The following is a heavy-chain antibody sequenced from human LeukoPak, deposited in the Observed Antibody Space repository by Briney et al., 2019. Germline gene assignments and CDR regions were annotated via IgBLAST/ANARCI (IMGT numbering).Heavy chain of an antibody. Sequence: GGSLRLSCAASGFTFSSYAMHWVRQAPGKGLEWVAVISYDGSNKYYADSVKGRFTISRDNSKNTLYLQMNSLRAEDTAVYYCAREWSSGGATGYWGQGTLVTVSS. CDR1: GFTFSSYA. V-gene: IGHV3-30-3*01. CDR2: ISYDGSNK. CDR3: AREWSSGGATGY. D-gene: IGHD1-26*01. J-gene: IGHJ4*02.